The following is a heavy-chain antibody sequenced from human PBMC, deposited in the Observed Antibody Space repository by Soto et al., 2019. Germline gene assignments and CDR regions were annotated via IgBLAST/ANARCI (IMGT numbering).Heavy chain of an antibody. D-gene: IGHD3-22*01. V-gene: IGHV1-3*01. CDR2: INAGNGNT. CDR1: GYTFTSYA. J-gene: IGHJ4*02. Sequence: ASVKVSCKASGYTFTSYAMHWVRQAPGQRLEWMGWINAGNGNTKYSQKFQGRVTITRDTSASTAYMELSSLRSEDTAVYYCARSIVVITSFDYWGQGTLVTVSS. CDR3: ARSIVVITSFDY.